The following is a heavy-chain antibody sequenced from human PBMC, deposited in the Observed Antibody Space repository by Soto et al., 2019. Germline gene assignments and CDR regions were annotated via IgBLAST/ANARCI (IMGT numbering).Heavy chain of an antibody. V-gene: IGHV2-5*01. Sequence: GSGPTLVNPTRTRTLTCTFSGFSLSTSGVGVGWIRQPPGKALEWLALIYWNDDKRYSPSLKSRLTITKDTSKNQVVLTMTNMDPVDTATYYCARSGDYDVLFDYWGQGTLVTVSS. J-gene: IGHJ4*02. D-gene: IGHD4-17*01. CDR1: GFSLSTSGVG. CDR3: ARSGDYDVLFDY. CDR2: IYWNDDK.